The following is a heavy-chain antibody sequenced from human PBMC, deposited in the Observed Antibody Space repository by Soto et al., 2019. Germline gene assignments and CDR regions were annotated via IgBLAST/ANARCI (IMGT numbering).Heavy chain of an antibody. CDR2: IRFDGTDE. D-gene: IGHD1-1*01. V-gene: IGHV3-33*01. CDR3: ARDGIGGTACRGLPDY. CDR1: KSIFTGYG. Sequence: QVLLVESGGGVAQPGRSLRLSCAASKSIFTGYGMNWVRQTPGKGLEWVAVIRFDGTDEHYADSVKGRFTISRDNSKNMLYLQMYSLRVEDTALYYCARDGIGGTACRGLPDYWGEGNLVTVSS. J-gene: IGHJ4*02.